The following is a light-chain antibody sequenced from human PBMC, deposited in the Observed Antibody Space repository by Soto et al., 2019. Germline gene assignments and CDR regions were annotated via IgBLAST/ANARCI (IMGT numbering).Light chain of an antibody. CDR1: SSNIGAGYA. V-gene: IGLV1-40*01. J-gene: IGLJ2*01. CDR3: QSYDGSLRGSI. Sequence: QAVVTQPPSVSGAPGQRVTISCTGSSSNIGAGYAVHWYQQLPGAAPKLLIYTNNNRPSGVPDRFSGSKSGTSASLAITGLQAEDEADYYCQSYDGSLRGSIFGGGTKLTVL. CDR2: TNN.